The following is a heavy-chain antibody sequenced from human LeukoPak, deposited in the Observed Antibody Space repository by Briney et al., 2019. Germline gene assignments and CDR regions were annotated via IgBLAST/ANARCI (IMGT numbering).Heavy chain of an antibody. CDR2: LNHSGGT. D-gene: IGHD1-14*01. CDR3: ARGQYKRDY. V-gene: IGHV4-34*01. CDR1: GGSFSGYY. Sequence: SETLSLTCAVYGGSFSGYYWSWIRQPPGKGLEWIGELNHSGGTNYNPSLKSRVTISVDTSKNQFSLNLRSVTAADTAVYYCARGQYKRDYWGQGTLVTVSS. J-gene: IGHJ4*02.